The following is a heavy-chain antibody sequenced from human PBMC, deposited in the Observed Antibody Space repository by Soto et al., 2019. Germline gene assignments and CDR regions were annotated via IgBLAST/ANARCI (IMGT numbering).Heavy chain of an antibody. Sequence: QLQLQESGPGLVKPSETLSLTCTVSGGSISSSSYYWGWIRQPPGKGLEWIGSIYYSGSTYYNPSLKSRVTISVDTSKNQFSLKLSSVTAADTSVYYCASPDSSSWTGGFDYWGQGTLVPVSS. CDR1: GGSISSSSYY. J-gene: IGHJ4*02. V-gene: IGHV4-39*01. CDR2: IYYSGST. CDR3: ASPDSSSWTGGFDY. D-gene: IGHD6-13*01.